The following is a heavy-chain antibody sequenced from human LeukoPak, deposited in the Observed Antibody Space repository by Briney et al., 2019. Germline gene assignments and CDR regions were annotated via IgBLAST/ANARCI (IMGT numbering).Heavy chain of an antibody. CDR2: IYTSGST. D-gene: IGHD1-26*01. Sequence: SETLSLTCTVSGGSISSGSYYWSWIRQPAGKGLEWIGRIYTSGSTNYNPSLKSRVTISVDMSKNQFSLKLSSVTAADTAVYYCAREPVGATAPFDYWGQGTLVTVSS. V-gene: IGHV4-61*02. CDR1: GGSISSGSYY. CDR3: AREPVGATAPFDY. J-gene: IGHJ4*02.